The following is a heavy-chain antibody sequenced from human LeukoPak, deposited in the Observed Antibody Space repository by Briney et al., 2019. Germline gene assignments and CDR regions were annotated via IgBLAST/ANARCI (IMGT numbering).Heavy chain of an antibody. Sequence: GGSLRLSCAASGFTFSSYSMNWVRQAPGKGLEWVSSISSSSSSYIYYADSVKGRFTISRDNAKNSLYLQMNSLRAEDTAVYYCARAVPPDILTGYTPTPYYYYGMDVWGQGTTVTVSS. CDR2: ISSSSSSYI. V-gene: IGHV3-21*01. CDR1: GFTFSSYS. CDR3: ARAVPPDILTGYTPTPYYYYGMDV. D-gene: IGHD3-9*01. J-gene: IGHJ6*02.